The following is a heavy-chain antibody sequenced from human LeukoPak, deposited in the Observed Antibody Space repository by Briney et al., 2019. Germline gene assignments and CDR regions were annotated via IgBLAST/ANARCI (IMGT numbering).Heavy chain of an antibody. Sequence: GGSLRLSCVASGFTVSSNYMSWVRQAPGKGLEWVSAIFSGGGTFYADSVTGRFTISRDNSKNTVYLEMNSLRAEDTAVYHCARDLKTSGWYGDFDYWGQGTLVTVSS. J-gene: IGHJ4*02. D-gene: IGHD6-19*01. CDR1: GFTVSSNY. CDR3: ARDLKTSGWYGDFDY. V-gene: IGHV3-53*01. CDR2: IFSGGGT.